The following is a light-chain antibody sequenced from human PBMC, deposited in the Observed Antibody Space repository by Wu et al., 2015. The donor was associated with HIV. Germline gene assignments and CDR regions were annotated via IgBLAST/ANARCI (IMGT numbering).Light chain of an antibody. Sequence: EIVMTQSPATLSVSPGERATLSCRASQSVSSNLAWYQQKPGQPPRLLIYGASTRATGIPARFSGSGSGTEFTLTISSLQSEDFAVYYCQQRGYWGTFGGGTKVETK. J-gene: IGKJ4*01. CDR1: QSVSSN. CDR3: QQRGYWGT. V-gene: IGKV3-15*01. CDR2: GAS.